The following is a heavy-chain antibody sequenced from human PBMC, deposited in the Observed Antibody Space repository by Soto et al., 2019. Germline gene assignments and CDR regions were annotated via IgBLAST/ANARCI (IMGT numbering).Heavy chain of an antibody. V-gene: IGHV1-18*01. CDR3: AREYGMDV. CDR2: ISGYNGNT. CDR1: GYSFDTYA. Sequence: QVQLVQSGAEVKKPGASVNVSCKASGYSFDTYAISWVRQAPGQGLEWVGWISGYNGNTNYAQKFQGRVTLTRDTFTKTAFMELRSLTGDDTAVYYCAREYGMDVWGQGTTVTVSS. J-gene: IGHJ6*02.